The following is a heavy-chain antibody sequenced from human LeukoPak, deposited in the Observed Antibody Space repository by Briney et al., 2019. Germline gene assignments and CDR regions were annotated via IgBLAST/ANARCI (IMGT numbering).Heavy chain of an antibody. CDR3: ARDSSHWFDY. J-gene: IGHJ4*02. D-gene: IGHD6-13*01. CDR2: MSGSGGST. CDR1: GFTFSSYA. V-gene: IGHV3-23*01. Sequence: PGGSLRLSCAASGFTFSSYAMSWVRQAPGKGLEWVSAMSGSGGSTYCADSVKGRFTISRDNSKNTLYLEMNSLRVEDTAVYYCARDSSHWFDYWGQGTPVTVSS.